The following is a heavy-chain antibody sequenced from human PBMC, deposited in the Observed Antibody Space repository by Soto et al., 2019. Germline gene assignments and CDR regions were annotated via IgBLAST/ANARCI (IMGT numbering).Heavy chain of an antibody. D-gene: IGHD6-19*01. V-gene: IGHV5-10-1*01. Sequence: GESLKISCKGSGYSFTSYWISWVRQMPGKGLEWMGRIDPSDSYTNYSPSFQGHVTIPADKSISTAYLQWSSLKASDTAMYYCARHASLSAVAAIGDAFDIWGQGTMVTVSS. CDR3: ARHASLSAVAAIGDAFDI. CDR1: GYSFTSYW. J-gene: IGHJ3*02. CDR2: IDPSDSYT.